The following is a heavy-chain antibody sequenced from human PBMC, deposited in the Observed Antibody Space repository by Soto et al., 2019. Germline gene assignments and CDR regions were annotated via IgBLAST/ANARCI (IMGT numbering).Heavy chain of an antibody. Sequence: QVQLVQSGAEVKQPGASVKVSCKPSGYTFTDLYIHWVRQATGLGLEWMGWIDANSGASRKTQKFQGSLTMTRDTSTSTVYMELSRLRSDDTAVYYCARDTYGPLDYWGQGTLVTAYS. CDR1: GYTFTDLY. D-gene: IGHD2-8*01. CDR2: IDANSGAS. J-gene: IGHJ4*02. V-gene: IGHV1-2*02. CDR3: ARDTYGPLDY.